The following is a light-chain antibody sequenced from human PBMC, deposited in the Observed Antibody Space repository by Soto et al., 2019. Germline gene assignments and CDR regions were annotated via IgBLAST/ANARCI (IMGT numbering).Light chain of an antibody. J-gene: IGKJ1*01. V-gene: IGKV1-39*01. Sequence: DIQMTQSPSSLSASVGDRITITCRASESISTYLIWYQQQPGKAPKLLIYASSRLQSGVPSRFSGSGSGTDFTLTISSLQPEDFATYFCQQNYNTPWTFGQGTKVEIK. CDR2: ASS. CDR1: ESISTY. CDR3: QQNYNTPWT.